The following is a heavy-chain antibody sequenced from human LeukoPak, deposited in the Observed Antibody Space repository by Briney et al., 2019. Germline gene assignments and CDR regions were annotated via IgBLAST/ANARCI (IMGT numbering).Heavy chain of an antibody. V-gene: IGHV3-74*01. D-gene: IGHD3-10*01. CDR2: INSDGSST. CDR1: GFTFSSYW. J-gene: IGHJ6*03. CDR3: ARDQVITMVRGAKYYYYYMDV. Sequence: GGSLRLSCAASGFTFSSYWMHWVRQAPGKGLVWVSRINSDGSSTSYADSVKGRFTTSRDNAKNTLYLQMNSLRAEDTAVYYCARDQVITMVRGAKYYYYYMDVWGKGTTVTVSS.